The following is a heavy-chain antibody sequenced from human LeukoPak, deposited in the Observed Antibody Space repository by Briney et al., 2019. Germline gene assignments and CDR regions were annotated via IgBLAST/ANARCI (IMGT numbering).Heavy chain of an antibody. V-gene: IGHV1-2*06. Sequence: ASVKVSCKASGYTFIGYYMHWVRQAPGPGLEWMGRINPNSGGTNYAQKFQGRVTMTRDTSISTAYMELSRLRSDDTAVYYCARDMSPENSQIDYWGQGTLVTVSS. D-gene: IGHD3-10*02. CDR3: ARDMSPENSQIDY. J-gene: IGHJ4*02. CDR2: INPNSGGT. CDR1: GYTFIGYY.